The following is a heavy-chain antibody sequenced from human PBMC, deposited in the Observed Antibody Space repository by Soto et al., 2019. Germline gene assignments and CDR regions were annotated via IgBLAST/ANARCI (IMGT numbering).Heavy chain of an antibody. CDR3: AREERRPEVYRMIVVVSDAFDI. Sequence: SVKVTCKASGGTFSSYAISWVRQAPGQGLEWMGGIIPIFGTANYAQKFQGRVTITADESTSTAYMELSSLRSEDTAVYYCAREERRPEVYRMIVVVSDAFDIWGQGTMVTVSS. V-gene: IGHV1-69*13. CDR1: GGTFSSYA. J-gene: IGHJ3*02. D-gene: IGHD3-22*01. CDR2: IIPIFGTA.